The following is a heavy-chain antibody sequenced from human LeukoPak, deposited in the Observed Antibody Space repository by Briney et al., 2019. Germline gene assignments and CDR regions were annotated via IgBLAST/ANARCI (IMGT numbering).Heavy chain of an antibody. Sequence: PGGSLRLSCAASGFTFRSSPVSWVRQAPGKGLHWVSVISGGGDYTYYADSVKGRFTISRDNSKNTLYLQMNSLRAEDTAVYYCAKTAGRTNTWYQESAYWGQGTLVTVSS. J-gene: IGHJ4*02. CDR2: ISGGGDYT. CDR3: AKTAGRTNTWYQESAY. D-gene: IGHD2-2*01. CDR1: GFTFRSSP. V-gene: IGHV3-23*01.